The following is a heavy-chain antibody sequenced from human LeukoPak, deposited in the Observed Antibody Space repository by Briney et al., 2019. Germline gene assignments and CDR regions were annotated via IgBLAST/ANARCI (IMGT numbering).Heavy chain of an antibody. CDR2: IYSGGST. CDR3: ARGPAGYN. J-gene: IGHJ4*02. V-gene: IGHV3-53*01. Sequence: GGSLRLSCAASGFTVSSNYMSWVRQAPGKGLEWVSVIYSGGSTDYADSVKGRFTISRDNLKNTLYLQMNSLRAEDTAVYYCARGPAGYNWGQGTLVTFSS. D-gene: IGHD1-1*01. CDR1: GFTVSSNY.